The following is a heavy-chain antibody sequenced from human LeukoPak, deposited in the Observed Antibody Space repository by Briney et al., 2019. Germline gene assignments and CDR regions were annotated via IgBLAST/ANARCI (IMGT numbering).Heavy chain of an antibody. CDR2: INPKSGGT. CDR1: GYTFTGYY. J-gene: IGHJ4*02. V-gene: IGHV1-2*02. D-gene: IGHD6-19*01. Sequence: GASVKVSCKASGYTFTGYYMHWVRQAPGQGLEWMGWINPKSGGTNYAQKFQGMVTMTRDTSISTAYMELSGLRSDDTAVYYCARHYSSGWYSDWGQGTLVTVSS. CDR3: ARHYSSGWYSD.